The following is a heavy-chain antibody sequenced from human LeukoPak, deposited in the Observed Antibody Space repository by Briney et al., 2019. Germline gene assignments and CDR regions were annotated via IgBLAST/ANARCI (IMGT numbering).Heavy chain of an antibody. CDR3: ARGGGLNYYYHYMDV. CDR2: IYYSGST. V-gene: IGHV4-59*01. Sequence: VKPSETLSLTCIVSGCSISSYYWSWIRQPPGRGLEWIGYIYYSGSTNYNPSLKSRVTISVDTSKNQFSLKLSSVTAADTAVYYCARGGGLNYYYHYMDVWGKGTTVTISS. CDR1: GCSISSYY. D-gene: IGHD3-16*01. J-gene: IGHJ6*03.